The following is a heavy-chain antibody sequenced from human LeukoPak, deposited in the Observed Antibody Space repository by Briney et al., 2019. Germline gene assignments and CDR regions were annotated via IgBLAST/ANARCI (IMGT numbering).Heavy chain of an antibody. J-gene: IGHJ4*02. D-gene: IGHD4-17*01. Sequence: GSLRLSCAASGFTFSSYAMHWVRQAPGKGLEYVSAISSNGGSTYYANSVKGRFTISRDNSKNTLYLQMGSLRAEDMAVYYCARGSHETTVTTLSYFDYWGQGTLVTVSS. CDR2: ISSNGGST. V-gene: IGHV3-64*01. CDR1: GFTFSSYA. CDR3: ARGSHETTVTTLSYFDY.